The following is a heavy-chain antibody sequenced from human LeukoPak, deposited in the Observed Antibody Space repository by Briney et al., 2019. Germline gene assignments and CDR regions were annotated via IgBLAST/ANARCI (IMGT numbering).Heavy chain of an antibody. CDR1: GFTFSDYY. CDR2: ISSSGSTI. D-gene: IGHD2-2*01. V-gene: IGHV3-11*04. J-gene: IGHJ6*03. CDR3: AREAYCSSTSCYRYYYYYMDV. Sequence: GGSLRLSCAASGFTFSDYYMSWIRQAPGKGLEWVSYISSSGSTIYYADSVKGRFTISRDNAKNSLYLQINSLRAEDTAVYYCAREAYCSSTSCYRYYYYYMDVWGKGTTVTVSS.